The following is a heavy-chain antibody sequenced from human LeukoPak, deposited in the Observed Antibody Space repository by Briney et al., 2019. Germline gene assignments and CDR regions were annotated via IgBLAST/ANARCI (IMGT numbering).Heavy chain of an antibody. J-gene: IGHJ5*02. CDR3: ARDLVRYCSGGSCYNWFDP. Sequence: ASVKVSCKASGYTFTRYGISWVRQAPGQGLEWMGWISTYTGNIKYGRKLQGRATMTTDTSTNTAYMELRSLRSDDTAVYYCARDLVRYCSGGSCYNWFDPWGQGTLVTVSS. V-gene: IGHV1-18*01. CDR2: ISTYTGNI. D-gene: IGHD2-15*01. CDR1: GYTFTRYG.